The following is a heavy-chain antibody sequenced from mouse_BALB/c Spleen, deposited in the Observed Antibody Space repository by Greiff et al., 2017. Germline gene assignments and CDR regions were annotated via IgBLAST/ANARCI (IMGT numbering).Heavy chain of an antibody. CDR3: TRDDDYDAGYAMDY. J-gene: IGHJ4*01. CDR2: ISSGGSYT. CDR1: GFTFSSYT. Sequence: EVQRVESGGGLVKPGGSLKLSCAASGFTFSSYTMSWVRQTPEKRLEWVATISSGGSYTYYPDSVKGRFTISRDNAKNTLYLQMSSLKSEDTAMYYCTRDDDYDAGYAMDYWGQGTSVTVSS. V-gene: IGHV5-6-4*01. D-gene: IGHD2-4*01.